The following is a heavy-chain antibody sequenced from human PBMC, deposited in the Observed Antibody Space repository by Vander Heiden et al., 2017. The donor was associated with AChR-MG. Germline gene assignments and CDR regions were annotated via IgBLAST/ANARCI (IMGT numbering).Heavy chain of an antibody. CDR1: GGSFSGYY. V-gene: IGHV4-34*01. CDR3: ARGAQPDY. CDR2: INHSGST. J-gene: IGHJ4*02. Sequence: QVQLQQWGAGLLKPSETLSLTCAVYGGSFSGYYWSWIRQPPGKGLEWIGEINHSGSTNYNPSLKSRVTISVDTSKNQFSLKLSSVTAADTAVYYCARGAQPDYWGQGTLVTVSS.